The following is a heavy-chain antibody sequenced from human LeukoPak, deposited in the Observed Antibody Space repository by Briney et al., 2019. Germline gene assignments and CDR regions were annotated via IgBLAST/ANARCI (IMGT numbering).Heavy chain of an antibody. Sequence: GGSLRLSCAASGFTFSSYGMHWVRQAPGKGLEWVAVIWYDGSNKYYADSVKGRFTISRDNSKNTLYLQMNSLRAKDTAVYYCARDITIFGVVISYRYYGMDVWGQGTTVTVSS. V-gene: IGHV3-33*01. D-gene: IGHD3-3*01. CDR1: GFTFSSYG. CDR2: IWYDGSNK. J-gene: IGHJ6*02. CDR3: ARDITIFGVVISYRYYGMDV.